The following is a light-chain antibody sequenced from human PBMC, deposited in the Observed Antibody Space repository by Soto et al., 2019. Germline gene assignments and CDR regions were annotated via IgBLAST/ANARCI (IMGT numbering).Light chain of an antibody. V-gene: IGLV2-8*01. CDR3: KSYAGSNTYV. J-gene: IGLJ1*01. CDR2: EVV. Sequence: QSVPTPPPSASGAPRPAGTNPCTGNKKDIGVYDFVSWYQHHPGKAPRLIIYEVVQRPSGVPDRFSGSKSGNTASLTVSGLQAADEADYFCKSYAGSNTYVFGSGTKVTVL. CDR1: KKDIGVYDF.